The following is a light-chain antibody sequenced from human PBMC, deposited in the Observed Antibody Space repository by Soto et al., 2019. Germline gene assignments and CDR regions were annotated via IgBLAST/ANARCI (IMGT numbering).Light chain of an antibody. CDR3: QQYDYWPRT. J-gene: IGKJ1*01. Sequence: EIVMTQSPATLSVSPGERVTLSCRASQTVGNDLAWYQQKPGQAPRLLIHGTSTRATGVPARFSGSGSGTEFTLTISSLQSEDFEVYYCQQYDYWPRTFGQGTKVDIK. CDR1: QTVGND. V-gene: IGKV3-15*01. CDR2: GTS.